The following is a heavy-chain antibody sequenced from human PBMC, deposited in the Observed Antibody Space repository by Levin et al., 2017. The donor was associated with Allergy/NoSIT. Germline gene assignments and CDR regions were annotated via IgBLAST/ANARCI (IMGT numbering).Heavy chain of an antibody. Sequence: GESLKISCAASGFTFSNYGMHWVRQAPGKGLEWVAVISSDGSNKYYADSVKGRFTISRDNSKNTLYLQMNSLRAEDTAVYYCANPDSYGDYEGYWGQGTLVTVSS. V-gene: IGHV3-30*18. CDR3: ANPDSYGDYEGY. CDR1: GFTFSNYG. D-gene: IGHD4-17*01. CDR2: ISSDGSNK. J-gene: IGHJ4*02.